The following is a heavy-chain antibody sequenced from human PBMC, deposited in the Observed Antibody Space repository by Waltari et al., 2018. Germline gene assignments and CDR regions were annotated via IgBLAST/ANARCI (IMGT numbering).Heavy chain of an antibody. J-gene: IGHJ4*02. V-gene: IGHV1-3*01. CDR3: ARVGITIFGVVPTPFDY. CDR2: INAGNGNT. Sequence: QVQLVQSGAEVKKPGASVKVSCKASGYTFTSYAMHWVRQAPGQRLEWMGWINAGNGNTKYSQKFKGRVTITRDTSASTAYMELSSLRSEDTAVYYCARVGITIFGVVPTPFDYWGQGTLVTVSS. D-gene: IGHD3-3*01. CDR1: GYTFTSYA.